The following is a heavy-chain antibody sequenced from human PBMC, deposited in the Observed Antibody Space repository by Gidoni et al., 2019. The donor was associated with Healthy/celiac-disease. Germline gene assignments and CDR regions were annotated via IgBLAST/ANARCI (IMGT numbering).Heavy chain of an antibody. J-gene: IGHJ4*02. Sequence: QVQLQQWGAGLLKPSETLSLPCAVYGGSFSGYYCSWIRQPPGKGLEWIGEINHSGSTNDNPSLKSRVTISVDTSKNQFSLKLSSVTAADTAVYYCARGGLTIFGVVIANNFDYWGQGTLVTVSS. CDR1: GGSFSGYY. CDR3: ARGGLTIFGVVIANNFDY. CDR2: INHSGST. D-gene: IGHD3-3*01. V-gene: IGHV4-34*01.